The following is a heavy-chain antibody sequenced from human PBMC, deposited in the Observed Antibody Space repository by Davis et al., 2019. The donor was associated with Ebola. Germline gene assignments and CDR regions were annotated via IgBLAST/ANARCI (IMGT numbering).Heavy chain of an antibody. Sequence: GESLKISCAASGFTFSSFALTWVRQAPGKGLEWVSTISGSGGSTYYADSAKGRFTMSRDNSKNTLYLQMNSLRDDDTALYYCARGGAVKFDYWGQGTLVTVSS. J-gene: IGHJ4*02. CDR1: GFTFSSFA. V-gene: IGHV3-23*01. CDR2: ISGSGGST. D-gene: IGHD4-17*01. CDR3: ARGGAVKFDY.